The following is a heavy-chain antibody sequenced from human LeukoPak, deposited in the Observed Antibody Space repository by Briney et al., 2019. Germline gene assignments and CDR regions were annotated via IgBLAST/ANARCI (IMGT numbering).Heavy chain of an antibody. CDR3: VRDQRGSHFDY. Sequence: ASVKVSCKASGYTFAGYYIHWVRQAPGQGLEWMGWIHPNYGGTNSAQKFQGRVTMTRDTSINTAYMEVSRLRSDDTAVYYCVRDQRGSHFDYWGQGTLVTVSS. J-gene: IGHJ4*02. CDR1: GYTFAGYY. CDR2: IHPNYGGT. V-gene: IGHV1-2*02. D-gene: IGHD1-26*01.